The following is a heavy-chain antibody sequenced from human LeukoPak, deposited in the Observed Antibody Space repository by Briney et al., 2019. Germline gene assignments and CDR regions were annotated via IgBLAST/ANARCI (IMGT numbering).Heavy chain of an antibody. D-gene: IGHD3-10*01. CDR3: ARYGSGSTWFDP. Sequence: SETLSLTCTVSGGSISSDNYQWSWIRQPPGKGLEWIGYINYSGSTYYNPSLKSRVTISVDTSKNHISLKLSSVTAADTAVYYCARYGSGSTWFDPWGQGTLVTVSS. V-gene: IGHV4-30-4*01. CDR2: INYSGST. J-gene: IGHJ5*02. CDR1: GGSISSDNYQ.